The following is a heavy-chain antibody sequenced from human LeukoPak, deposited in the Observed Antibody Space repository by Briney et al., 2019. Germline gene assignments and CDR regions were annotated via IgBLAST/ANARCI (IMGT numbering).Heavy chain of an antibody. D-gene: IGHD5-24*01. CDR1: GGTFNSYA. V-gene: IGHV1-69*05. CDR3: ARDRRDGYNYFDY. CDR2: IIPIFGTA. J-gene: IGHJ4*02. Sequence: SVTVSYMASGGTFNSYAISWVRQAPGQGVEWMGGIIPIFGTAKYAQKFQGRVTITTDESTSTAYMELSSLRSEDTAVYYCARDRRDGYNYFDYWGQGTLVTVSS.